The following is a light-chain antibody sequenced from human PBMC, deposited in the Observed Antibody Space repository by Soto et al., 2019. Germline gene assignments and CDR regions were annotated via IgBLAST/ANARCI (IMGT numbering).Light chain of an antibody. CDR1: QSIGSY. CDR3: PLSLVLLYR. Sequence: NQMNHSPAALSAKNRDSVTITCRASQSIGSYLNWYQQKPGKAPKLLIYVESNLQSGVPSRFSGSGSATEFTLSISCLQPEDFARYCCPLSLVLLYRFGHG. V-gene: IGKV1-39*01. J-gene: IGKJ2*03. CDR2: VES.